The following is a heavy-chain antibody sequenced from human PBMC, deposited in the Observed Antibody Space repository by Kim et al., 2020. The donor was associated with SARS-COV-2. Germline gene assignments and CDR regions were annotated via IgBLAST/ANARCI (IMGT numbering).Heavy chain of an antibody. Sequence: SNPSLKSRVTMSVDTSKNQFSLKLSSVTAADTAVYYCAREPYSSSWYWDYWGQGTLVTVSS. J-gene: IGHJ4*02. CDR3: AREPYSSSWYWDY. V-gene: IGHV4-4*07. D-gene: IGHD6-13*01.